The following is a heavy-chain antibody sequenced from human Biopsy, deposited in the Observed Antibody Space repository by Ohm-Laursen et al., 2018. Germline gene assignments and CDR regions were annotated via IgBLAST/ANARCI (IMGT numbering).Heavy chain of an antibody. CDR3: ARADPPLFYYGSGSSNWFDP. CDR2: INPNSGDT. CDR1: GYPFSNYY. J-gene: IGHJ5*02. V-gene: IGHV1-2*06. D-gene: IGHD3-10*01. Sequence: GASVKVSCKASGYPFSNYYLFWVRQAPGQGLEWMGRINPNSGDTGFARNFQGRVTMTRDTAISTVYMDLRNLRPDDTAVYFCARADPPLFYYGSGSSNWFDPWGQGTLVTVSS.